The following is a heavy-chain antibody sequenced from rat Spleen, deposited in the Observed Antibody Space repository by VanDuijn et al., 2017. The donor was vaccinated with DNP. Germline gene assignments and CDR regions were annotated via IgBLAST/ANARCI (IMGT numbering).Heavy chain of an antibody. CDR3: ARGSGTYYGYFDF. CDR2: ITSSGGST. D-gene: IGHD5-1*01. V-gene: IGHV5-25*01. J-gene: IGHJ1*01. CDR1: GFTFSDYY. Sequence: EVQLVESGGGLVQPGRSLKLSCAASGFTFSDYYMAWVRQAPTKGLEWVASITSSGGSTYYRDSVKGRFTISRDNAERTLYLQMNSLRSEDKATYYCARGSGTYYGYFDFWGPGTMVTVSS.